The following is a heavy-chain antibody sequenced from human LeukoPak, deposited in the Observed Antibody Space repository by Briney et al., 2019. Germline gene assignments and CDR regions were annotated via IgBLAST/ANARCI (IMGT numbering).Heavy chain of an antibody. Sequence: PPGGSLRLSCAASGFTFSSYAMSWVRQAPGKGLEWVSGISGSGGSTYYADSVNGRFTISRDNSKSTLYLQMHSLRAGNTAVYYCAKASSSGSYGVYYFDCWGQGTLVTVSS. CDR3: AKASSSGSYGVYYFDC. J-gene: IGHJ4*02. D-gene: IGHD6-19*01. CDR2: ISGSGGST. V-gene: IGHV3-23*01. CDR1: GFTFSSYA.